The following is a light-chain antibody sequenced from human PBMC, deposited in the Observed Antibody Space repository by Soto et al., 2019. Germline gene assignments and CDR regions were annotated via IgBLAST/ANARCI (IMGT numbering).Light chain of an antibody. J-gene: IGLJ2*01. CDR1: SSDVGSYNL. CDR2: EGS. V-gene: IGLV2-23*01. Sequence: QSVLTQPASVSGSPGQSITISCTGTSSDVGSYNLVSWYQQHPGKAPKLMIYEGSKRPSGVSNPFSGSKSGNTASLTISGLQAEDEADYYCCSYAGSSTVVFGGGTKVTVL. CDR3: CSYAGSSTVV.